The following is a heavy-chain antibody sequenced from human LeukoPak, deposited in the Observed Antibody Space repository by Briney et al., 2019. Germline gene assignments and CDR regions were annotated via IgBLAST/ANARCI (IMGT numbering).Heavy chain of an antibody. CDR2: IAHHGSNK. V-gene: IGHV3-30*02. Sequence: TGGSLRLFCAASGFTFSSYAMHWVRQGPGKGLEWVAYIAHHGSNKYYADSVKGRFTISRDNSKRTLYLQMNNLRADDTAVYYCAKDGSWSCTDWGQGALVTVSS. CDR1: GFTFSSYA. D-gene: IGHD2-8*02. J-gene: IGHJ4*02. CDR3: AKDGSWSCTD.